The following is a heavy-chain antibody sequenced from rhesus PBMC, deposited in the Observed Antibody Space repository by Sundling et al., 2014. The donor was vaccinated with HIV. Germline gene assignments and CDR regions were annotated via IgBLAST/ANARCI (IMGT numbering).Heavy chain of an antibody. CDR3: ARGFGSSSYWSSVSLLRLDS. D-gene: IGHD2-15*01. CDR2: IYGSGGSN. J-gene: IGHJ6*01. CDR1: GYSISSGYY. Sequence: QVQLQESGPGLVKPSETLSLTCAVSGYSISSGYYWNWIRQPPGKGLEWIGSIYGSGGSNYLNPSLKSRVTISTDTSKNQFFLKLNSVTAADTAVYYCARGFGSSSYWSSVSLLRLDSWAEGVGRHRLL. V-gene: IGHV4-165*02.